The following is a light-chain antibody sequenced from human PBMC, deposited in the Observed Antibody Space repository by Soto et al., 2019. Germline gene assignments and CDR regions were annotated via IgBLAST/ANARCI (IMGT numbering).Light chain of an antibody. J-gene: IGLJ2*01. CDR1: SSDVGLYNY. CDR3: SSYTSHSTVK. CDR2: DVS. V-gene: IGLV2-14*01. Sequence: QSALTQPASVSGSPGQSITISCTGTSSDVGLYNYVSWYQHHPGKAPKLMIYDVSDRPSGVSNRFSGSKSGNTASLTISGLQAEDEGDYYCSSYTSHSTVKFGGGTKLTVL.